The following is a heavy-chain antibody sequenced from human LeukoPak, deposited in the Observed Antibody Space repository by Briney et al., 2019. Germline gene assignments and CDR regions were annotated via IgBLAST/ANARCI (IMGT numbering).Heavy chain of an antibody. J-gene: IGHJ4*02. CDR2: ITAGGITT. Sequence: GGSLRLSCAASGFDFSSYSMNWVRQAPGKGLEWVSTITAGGITTYYADSVKGRFTISRDNSKNILYLQMNGLRVEDTALYYCVPYCASNTCFSLLWGQGTLVTVSS. CDR1: GFDFSSYS. D-gene: IGHD2-2*01. V-gene: IGHV3-23*01. CDR3: VPYCASNTCFSLL.